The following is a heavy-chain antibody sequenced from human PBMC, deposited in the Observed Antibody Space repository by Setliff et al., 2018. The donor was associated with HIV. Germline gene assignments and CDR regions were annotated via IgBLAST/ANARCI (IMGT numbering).Heavy chain of an antibody. J-gene: IGHJ4*02. CDR2: IYYSGST. V-gene: IGHV4-59*11. CDR1: GGSISSHY. D-gene: IGHD1-20*01. CDR3: TRDITAGDYFDY. Sequence: SETLSLTCTVSGGSISSHYWSWIRQPPGKGLELIGTIYYSGSTNYNPSLKSRVTISVDTSKNQFSLKLSSVTAADTAVYYCTRDITAGDYFDYWGQGSLVTVSS.